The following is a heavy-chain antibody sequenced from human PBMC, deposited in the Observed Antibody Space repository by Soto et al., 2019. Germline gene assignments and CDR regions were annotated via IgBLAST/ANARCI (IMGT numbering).Heavy chain of an antibody. V-gene: IGHV1-69*01. CDR3: ATSTSSSWQNDY. D-gene: IGHD6-13*01. J-gene: IGHJ4*02. CDR1: GGTFNTFP. Sequence: QVQLEQSGAEVKKPGSSVKVSCKASGGTFNTFPISWVRQAPGQGLEWIGGIIPIFETANYAQRLQDRLTITAYESTRTAYMELSRLTSDDTAIYFCATSTSSSWQNDYWGLGTLVVVSS. CDR2: IIPIFETA.